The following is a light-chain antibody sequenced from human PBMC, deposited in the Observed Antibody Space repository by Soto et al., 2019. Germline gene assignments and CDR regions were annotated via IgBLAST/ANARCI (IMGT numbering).Light chain of an antibody. J-gene: IGLJ1*01. V-gene: IGLV2-11*01. Sequence: QSALTQPRSVSGSPGQSVTISCTGTSIDVGGSGFVSWYQQHPDKAPKLMIYVVTQRPSGVPDRFSGSKSGNTASLTISGLQAEDEADYYCCSYTSSSSYVFGTGTKLTVL. CDR3: CSYTSSSSYV. CDR1: SIDVGGSGF. CDR2: VVT.